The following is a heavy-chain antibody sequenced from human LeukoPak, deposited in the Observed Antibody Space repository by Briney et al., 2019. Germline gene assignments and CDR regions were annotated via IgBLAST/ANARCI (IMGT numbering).Heavy chain of an antibody. V-gene: IGHV4-4*07. CDR2: VYSGGST. J-gene: IGHJ4*02. Sequence: NPSETLSLTCTVSGGSISSYFWSWIRQPAGKGLEWIGRVYSGGSTNYNPSLKSRVTMSVDTSKNQFSLKLSSVTAADTAVYYCAREAVAASREVDYWGQGTLVTVSS. CDR3: AREAVAASREVDY. D-gene: IGHD6-19*01. CDR1: GGSISSYF.